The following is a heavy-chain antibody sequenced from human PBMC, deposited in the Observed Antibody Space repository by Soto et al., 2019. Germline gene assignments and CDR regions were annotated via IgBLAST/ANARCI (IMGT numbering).Heavy chain of an antibody. Sequence: GGSLKLSCAASGFTFSSYAMSWVRQAPGKGLEWVSAISGSGGSTYYADSVKGRFTISRDNSKNTLYLQMNSLRAEDTAVYYCAKRGFSSSWYYFDYWGQGTLVTVSS. CDR2: ISGSGGST. CDR3: AKRGFSSSWYYFDY. D-gene: IGHD6-13*01. J-gene: IGHJ4*02. V-gene: IGHV3-23*01. CDR1: GFTFSSYA.